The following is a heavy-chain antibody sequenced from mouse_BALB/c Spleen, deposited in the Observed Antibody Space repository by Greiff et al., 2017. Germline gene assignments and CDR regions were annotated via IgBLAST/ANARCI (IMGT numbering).Heavy chain of an antibody. Sequence: QVQLQQSGAELARPGASVKMSCKASGYTFTSYTMHWVKQRPGQGLEWIGYINPSSGYTNYNQKFKDKATLTADKSSSTAYMQLSSLTSEDSAVYYRAREGYYRYDGGAMDYWGQGTSVTVSS. V-gene: IGHV1-4*01. CDR3: AREGYYRYDGGAMDY. D-gene: IGHD2-14*01. J-gene: IGHJ4*01. CDR2: INPSSGYT. CDR1: GYTFTSYT.